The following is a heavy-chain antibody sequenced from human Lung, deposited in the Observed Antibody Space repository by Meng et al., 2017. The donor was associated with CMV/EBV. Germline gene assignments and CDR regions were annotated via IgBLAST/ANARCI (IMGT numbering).Heavy chain of an antibody. CDR1: GYTLNTLA. Sequence: ASVXVSXXLSGYTLNTLAIRWVRQAPGQGLEWVGWINPYNGKTLYAQNFQGRVTVTTNTSTTTACMELRSLSSDDTAVYYCASGALTGEPPPYISSWGATACAGMDFWGQGXTVTVSS. J-gene: IGHJ6*02. CDR2: INPYNGKT. CDR3: ASGALTGEPPPYISSWGATACAGMDF. D-gene: IGHD6-13*01. V-gene: IGHV1-18*01.